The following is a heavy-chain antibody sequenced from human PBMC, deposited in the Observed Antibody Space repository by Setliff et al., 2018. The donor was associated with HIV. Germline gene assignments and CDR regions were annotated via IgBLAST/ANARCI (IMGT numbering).Heavy chain of an antibody. V-gene: IGHV1-2*02. D-gene: IGHD3-22*01. J-gene: IGHJ4*02. CDR3: VRDPSCYDSSGYSYYYFDY. CDR2: INPNSGGT. CDR1: GYTFTGYY. Sequence: ASVKVSCKASGYTFTGYYMHWVRPAPGQGLEWMGWINPNSGGTNYAQKFQGRVTMTRDTSISTAYTEVRRLRSYDTAVFYCVRDPSCYDSSGYSYYYFDYWGQGTLVTVSS.